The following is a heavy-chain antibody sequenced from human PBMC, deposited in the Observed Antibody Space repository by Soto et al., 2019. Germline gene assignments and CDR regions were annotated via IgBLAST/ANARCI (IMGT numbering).Heavy chain of an antibody. CDR3: ARFPKAFGVDYTYHGTDV. J-gene: IGHJ6*02. D-gene: IGHD3-10*01. Sequence: SQTLSLTCVISGDSVSDYSSAWNWIRQSPSRGLEWLGRTYFRSKWYTDYAVAVKGRITITPDTSKDQVSLELNSVTPDDTAVYFCARFPKAFGVDYTYHGTDVWGQGTAVTVSS. V-gene: IGHV6-1*01. CDR1: GDSVSDYSSA. CDR2: TYFRSKWYT.